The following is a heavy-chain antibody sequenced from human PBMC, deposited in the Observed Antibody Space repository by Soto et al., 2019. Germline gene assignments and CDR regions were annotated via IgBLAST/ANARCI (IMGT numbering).Heavy chain of an antibody. CDR3: AKGTSSYSTAWYDS. CDR2: ITSSGSST. CDR1: GFTFSGFA. Sequence: GGSLRLSCAASGFTFSGFAMSWVRQAPGKGLQWVSSITSSGSSTYYADSVKGRFTISRDNSKNTLDLQMSSLRVEDTATYYCAKGTSSYSTAWYDSWGQGTLVTVSS. D-gene: IGHD6-13*01. V-gene: IGHV3-23*01. J-gene: IGHJ5*01.